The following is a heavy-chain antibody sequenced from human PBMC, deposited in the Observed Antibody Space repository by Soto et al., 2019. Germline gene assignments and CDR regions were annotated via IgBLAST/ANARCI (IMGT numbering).Heavy chain of an antibody. J-gene: IGHJ3*02. Sequence: GGSLRLSCAASGFTFSSYAMSWVRQAPGKGLEWVSAISGSGGSTYYADSVKGRFTISRDNSKNTLYLQMNSLRAEDTAVYYCAKKDYIWGSYRYTGSFDIWGQGTMVTVSS. CDR3: AKKDYIWGSYRYTGSFDI. V-gene: IGHV3-23*01. CDR2: ISGSGGST. CDR1: GFTFSSYA. D-gene: IGHD3-16*02.